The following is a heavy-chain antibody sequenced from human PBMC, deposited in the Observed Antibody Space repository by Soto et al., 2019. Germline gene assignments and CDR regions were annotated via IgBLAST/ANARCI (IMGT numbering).Heavy chain of an antibody. D-gene: IGHD2-8*02. J-gene: IGHJ4*02. V-gene: IGHV4-4*07. CDR2: FSLSGTT. CDR3: ARGMTPPGAPAWYYFDY. Sequence: SETQSLTCTVSGASITGSFFWSWIRQPAGKGLEWIGRFSLSGTTNYNPSLRSRVTMSADVSKNQFSLRLTSVTAADTALYYCARGMTPPGAPAWYYFDYWGQGTLVTVSS. CDR1: GASITGSFF.